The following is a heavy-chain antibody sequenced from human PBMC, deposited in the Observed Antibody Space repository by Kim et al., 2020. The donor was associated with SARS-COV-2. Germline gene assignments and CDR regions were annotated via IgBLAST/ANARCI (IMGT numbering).Heavy chain of an antibody. Sequence: GGSLRLSCAASGFTFSSYSMNWVRQAPGKGLEWVSSISSSSSYIYYADSVKGRFTISRDNAKNSLYLQMNSLRAEDTAVYYCARGGSGSYYSDGYYYGMGVWGQGTTVTVSS. J-gene: IGHJ6*02. D-gene: IGHD1-26*01. CDR2: ISSSSSYI. V-gene: IGHV3-21*01. CDR1: GFTFSSYS. CDR3: ARGGSGSYYSDGYYYGMGV.